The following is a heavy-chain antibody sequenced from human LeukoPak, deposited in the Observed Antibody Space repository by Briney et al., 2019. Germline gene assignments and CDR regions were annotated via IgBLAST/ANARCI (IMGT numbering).Heavy chain of an antibody. CDR3: ARVGYYDSSGYYYFGYAFDI. CDR1: GYTFTSYY. D-gene: IGHD3-22*01. V-gene: IGHV1-46*01. Sequence: ASVKVSCEASGYTFTSYYMHWVRQAPGQGLEWMGIINPSGGSTSYAQKFQGRVTITRDTSTSTVYMELSSLRSEDTAVYYCARVGYYDSSGYYYFGYAFDIWGQGTMVTASS. CDR2: INPSGGST. J-gene: IGHJ3*02.